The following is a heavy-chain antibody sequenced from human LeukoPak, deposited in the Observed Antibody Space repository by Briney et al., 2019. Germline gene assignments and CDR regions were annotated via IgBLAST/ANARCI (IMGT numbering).Heavy chain of an antibody. CDR3: AGDQAGGSGNWGYFDY. V-gene: IGHV3-21*01. Sequence: GGSLRLSCAASGFTFSSYSMNWVRQAPGKGLEWVSSISSSSSYIYYADSVKGRFTISRDNAKNSLYLQMNSLRAEDTAVYYCAGDQAGGSGNWGYFDYWGQGTLVTVSS. CDR2: ISSSSSYI. CDR1: GFTFSSYS. J-gene: IGHJ4*02. D-gene: IGHD3-10*01.